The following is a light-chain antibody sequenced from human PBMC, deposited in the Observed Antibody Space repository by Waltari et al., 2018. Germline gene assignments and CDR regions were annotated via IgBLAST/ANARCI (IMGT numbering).Light chain of an antibody. J-gene: IGKJ4*01. V-gene: IGKV1-5*03. CDR1: QSISIW. CDR2: KAS. CDR3: QQYSSFPLS. Sequence: DIQMTQSPPTLSASVGDRVTVTCRASQSISIWLAWYQQKPGKAPNLLIYKASTLDSGVPSRFSGSASGTEFTLTISSRQAEDFGTYYCQQYSSFPLSFGGGTNIVIK.